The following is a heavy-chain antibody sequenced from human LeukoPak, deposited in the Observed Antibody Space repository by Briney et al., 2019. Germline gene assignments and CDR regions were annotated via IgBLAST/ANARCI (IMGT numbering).Heavy chain of an antibody. CDR2: IYYSGST. V-gene: IGHV4-31*03. CDR3: ARLLIAVAGDVDY. D-gene: IGHD6-19*01. CDR1: GDSINRAAYY. J-gene: IGHJ4*02. Sequence: PSETLSLTCTVSGDSINRAAYYWSWIRQHPGKGLEWIGYIYYSGSTSYNPSLQSRVTISIDTSKNQFSLKLSSVTAADTAVYYCARLLIAVAGDVDYWGQGTLVTVSS.